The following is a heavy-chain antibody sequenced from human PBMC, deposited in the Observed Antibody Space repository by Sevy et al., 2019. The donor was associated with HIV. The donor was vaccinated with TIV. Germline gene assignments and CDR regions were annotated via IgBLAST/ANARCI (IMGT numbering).Heavy chain of an antibody. CDR3: ARDGAKLVTIFGVLIPPLDY. CDR2: ISYDGSNK. CDR1: GFTVSSYG. D-gene: IGHD3-3*01. Sequence: GGSLRLSCAASGFTVSSYGMHWVRQAPGKGLEWVAIISYDGSNKYYADSVKGRFTISRDNSKNTLYLQMNSLRDEDTAVYYCARDGAKLVTIFGVLIPPLDYWGQGTLVTVSS. J-gene: IGHJ4*02. V-gene: IGHV3-30*03.